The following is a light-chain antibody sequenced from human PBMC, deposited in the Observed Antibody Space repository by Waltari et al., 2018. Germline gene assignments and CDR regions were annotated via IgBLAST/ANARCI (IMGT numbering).Light chain of an antibody. J-gene: IGKJ2*01. Sequence: DIVMTQSPDSLAVSLGERATINCTSSQGVLYSTNKKNYIAWYQQKPRQPPKLLIYGSSTRESGVPERFRGSGSGTDFTLTISGLQAQDVAVYYCQQYYSTPYTFGQGTKLELK. CDR2: GSS. CDR1: QGVLYSTNKKNY. V-gene: IGKV4-1*01. CDR3: QQYYSTPYT.